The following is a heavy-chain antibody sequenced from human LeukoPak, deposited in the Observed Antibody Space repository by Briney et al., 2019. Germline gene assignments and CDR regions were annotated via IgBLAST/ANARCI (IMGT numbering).Heavy chain of an antibody. CDR1: GGSISSGGYY. V-gene: IGHV4-31*03. J-gene: IGHJ6*03. Sequence: SQALSLTCTVSGGSISSGGYYWSWIRQLPGKGLEWIGYIYYSGSTYYNPSLKSRVTISLDTSKNQFSLKLSSVTAADTAVYYCATSTSPPQGIIAAPNYYYYMDVWGKGTTVTVSS. CDR3: ATSTSPPQGIIAAPNYYYYMDV. CDR2: IYYSGST. D-gene: IGHD6-6*01.